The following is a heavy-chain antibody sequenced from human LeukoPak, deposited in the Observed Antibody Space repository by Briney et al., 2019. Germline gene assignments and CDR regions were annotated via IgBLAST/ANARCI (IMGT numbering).Heavy chain of an antibody. CDR1: GYTFTGYY. D-gene: IGHD5-18*01. J-gene: IGHJ4*02. CDR2: INPNSGGT. Sequence: ASVKVSCKASGYTFTGYYMHWVRQAPGQGLEWMGRINPNSGGTNYAQKFQGRVTMTRDTSISTAYMELSRLRSDDTAVYYCASPDTAMVETGDYWGQGTLVTVSS. CDR3: ASPDTAMVETGDY. V-gene: IGHV1-2*06.